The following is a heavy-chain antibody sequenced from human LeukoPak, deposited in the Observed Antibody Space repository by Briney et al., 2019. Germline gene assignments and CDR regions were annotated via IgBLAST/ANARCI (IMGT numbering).Heavy chain of an antibody. D-gene: IGHD6-13*01. CDR1: GGSISSYY. Sequence: SETLSLTCTVSGGSISSYYWSWIRQPPGKGLEWIGYIYYSGSTNYNPSLKSRVTISVDTSKNQFSLKLSSVTAADTAVYYCARDRVTAAAGTQAGFDPWGQGTLVTVSS. V-gene: IGHV4-59*01. CDR2: IYYSGST. J-gene: IGHJ5*02. CDR3: ARDRVTAAAGTQAGFDP.